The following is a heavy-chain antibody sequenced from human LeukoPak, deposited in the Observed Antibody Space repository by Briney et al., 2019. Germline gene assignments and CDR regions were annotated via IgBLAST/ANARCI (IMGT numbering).Heavy chain of an antibody. CDR2: IYTSGST. CDR1: GGSISSYY. J-gene: IGHJ6*03. Sequence: SETLSLTCTVSGGSISSYYWSWIRQPAGKGLEWIGRIYTSGSTNYNPSLKSRVTMSVDTSKNQFSLKLSSVTAAVTAVYYCAKIDSSSSRFGYYYYYMDVWGKGTTVTVSS. V-gene: IGHV4-4*07. CDR3: AKIDSSSSRFGYYYYYMDV. D-gene: IGHD6-6*01.